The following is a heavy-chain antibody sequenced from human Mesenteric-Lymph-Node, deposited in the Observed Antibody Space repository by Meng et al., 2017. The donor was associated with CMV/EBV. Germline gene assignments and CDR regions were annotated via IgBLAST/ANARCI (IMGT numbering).Heavy chain of an antibody. D-gene: IGHD4-23*01. J-gene: IGHJ6*02. V-gene: IGHV3-53*01. Sequence: GGSLRLSCAASGFSVSSNYMAWVRQAKGKGPEWVSIIYSGGSTIYADSVKGRFSISRDNSNNTLYLLMSSLRPEDTAVYYCAKGATPVGSGAMDVWGRGTTVTVSS. CDR1: GFSVSSNY. CDR3: AKGATPVGSGAMDV. CDR2: IYSGGST.